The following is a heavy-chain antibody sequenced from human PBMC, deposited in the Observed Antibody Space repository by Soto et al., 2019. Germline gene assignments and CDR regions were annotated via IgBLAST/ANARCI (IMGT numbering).Heavy chain of an antibody. J-gene: IGHJ6*02. V-gene: IGHV5-51*01. Sequence: PGESLKISCKGSGYSFTSYWIGWVRQMPGKGLEWMGIIYPGDSDTRYSPSFQGQVTISADKSISTLYLQMNSLKTEDTAVYYCTTDLVITPLGYYYYGMDVWGQGTTVT. CDR3: TTDLVITPLGYYYYGMDV. CDR1: GYSFTSYW. CDR2: IYPGDSDT. D-gene: IGHD2-21*01.